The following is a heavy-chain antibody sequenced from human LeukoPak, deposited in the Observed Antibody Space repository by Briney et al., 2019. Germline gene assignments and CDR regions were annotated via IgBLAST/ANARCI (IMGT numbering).Heavy chain of an antibody. CDR1: GFTFSSYG. CDR2: ISYDGSNK. CDR3: AKTADSSGWYYYYYGMDV. Sequence: PGRSLRLSCAASGFTFSSYGMHWVRQAPGKGREWVAVISYDGSNKYYADSVKGRFTISRDNSKNTLYLQMNSLRAEDTAVYYCAKTADSSGWYYYYYGMDVWGQGTTVTVSS. V-gene: IGHV3-30*18. J-gene: IGHJ6*02. D-gene: IGHD6-19*01.